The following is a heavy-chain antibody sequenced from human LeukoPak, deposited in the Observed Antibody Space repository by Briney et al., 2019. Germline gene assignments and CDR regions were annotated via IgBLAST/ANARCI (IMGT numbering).Heavy chain of an antibody. Sequence: GSLRLSCAASGFTFSSYAMSWVRQTPGKGLEWVSTISGGGEATWYADSVKGRFTISRDNYKSTLYLQMNSLRAEDTAVYYCAKDGGVTHYYYYMDVWGKGTTVTVSS. CDR3: AKDGGVTHYYYYMDV. V-gene: IGHV3-23*01. CDR1: GFTFSSYA. D-gene: IGHD3-16*01. J-gene: IGHJ6*03. CDR2: ISGGGEAT.